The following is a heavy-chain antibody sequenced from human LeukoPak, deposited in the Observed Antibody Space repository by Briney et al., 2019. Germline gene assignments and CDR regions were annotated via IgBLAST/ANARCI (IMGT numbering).Heavy chain of an antibody. V-gene: IGHV4-59*08. CDR2: IYYSGST. CDR1: GGSISSYY. D-gene: IGHD3-22*01. Sequence: PSETLSLTCTVSGGSISSYYWSWIRQPPGKGLEWIGYIYYSGSTNYNPSLKSRVTISVDTSKNQFSLKLSSVTAADTAVYYCAGRDSSGYEDAFDIWGQGTMVTVSS. CDR3: AGRDSSGYEDAFDI. J-gene: IGHJ3*02.